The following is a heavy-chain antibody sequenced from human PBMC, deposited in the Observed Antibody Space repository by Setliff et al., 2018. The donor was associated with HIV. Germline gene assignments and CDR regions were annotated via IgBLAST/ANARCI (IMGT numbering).Heavy chain of an antibody. Sequence: GGSLRLSCAVSGFIFRNYWMTWVRQAPGRGLEWVASINQDESEKYYADSVKGRFTISRDNSKNTLYLQMNSLRAEDTAVYYCAKEAAADGMDVWGQGTTVTVS. J-gene: IGHJ6*02. CDR2: INQDESEK. CDR3: AKEAAADGMDV. D-gene: IGHD6-13*01. CDR1: GFIFRNYW. V-gene: IGHV3-7*01.